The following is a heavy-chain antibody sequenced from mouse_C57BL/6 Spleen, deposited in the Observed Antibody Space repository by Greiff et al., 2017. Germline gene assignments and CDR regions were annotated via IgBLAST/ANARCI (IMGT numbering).Heavy chain of an antibody. CDR2: INPNNGGT. J-gene: IGHJ2*01. D-gene: IGHD1-1*01. CDR1: GYTFTDYN. Sequence: VQLQQSGPELVKPGASVKMSCKASGYTFTDYNMHWVKQSHGKSLEWIGYINPNNGGTSYNQKFKGKATLTVNKSSSTAYMELRSLTSEDSAVYYCARSEITTVVAPFDYWGQGTTLTVSS. CDR3: ARSEITTVVAPFDY. V-gene: IGHV1-22*01.